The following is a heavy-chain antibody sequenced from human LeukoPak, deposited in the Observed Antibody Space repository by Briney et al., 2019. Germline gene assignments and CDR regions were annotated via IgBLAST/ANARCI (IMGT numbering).Heavy chain of an antibody. CDR1: GFTFDDYA. CDR2: ISWNSGSI. J-gene: IGHJ4*02. D-gene: IGHD6-19*01. Sequence: GGSLRLSCAASGFTFDDYATHWVRQAPGQGLEWVSGISWNSGSIGYADSVKGRFTISRDNAKNSLYLQMNSLRAEDMALYYCAKGSRAVAGPFDYWGQGTLVTVSS. CDR3: AKGSRAVAGPFDY. V-gene: IGHV3-9*03.